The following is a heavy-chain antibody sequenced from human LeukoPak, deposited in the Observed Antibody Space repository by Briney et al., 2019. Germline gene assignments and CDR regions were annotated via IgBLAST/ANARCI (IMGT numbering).Heavy chain of an antibody. V-gene: IGHV4-4*07. CDR2: IYINGNT. CDR1: GGSISNYY. CDR3: ARDSISLVVVAPF. Sequence: SETLSLTCTVSGGSISNYYWAWIRQPAGKGLEWIGRIYINGNTNYNPSLESRVTISMDTSKNQFSLKLSSVTAADTAVYYCARDSISLVVVAPFWGQGTLVTVSS. D-gene: IGHD2-15*01. J-gene: IGHJ4*02.